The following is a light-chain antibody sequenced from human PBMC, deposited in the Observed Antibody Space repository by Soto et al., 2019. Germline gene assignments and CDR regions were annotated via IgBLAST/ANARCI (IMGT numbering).Light chain of an antibody. Sequence: EIVLTQSPATLSLSPGNRATLSCRASQSVSSYLAWYQQKPGQAPRLLIYGASSRATGIPDRFSGSGSGTDFTLTISRLEPEDFAVYYCQQYGSSPATFGQGTKVDIK. CDR1: QSVSSY. V-gene: IGKV3-20*01. CDR3: QQYGSSPAT. J-gene: IGKJ1*01. CDR2: GAS.